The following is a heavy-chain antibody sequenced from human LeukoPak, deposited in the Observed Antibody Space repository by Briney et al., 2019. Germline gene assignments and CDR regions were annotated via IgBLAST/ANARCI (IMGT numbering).Heavy chain of an antibody. CDR3: ASLAAADRNAFDI. V-gene: IGHV1-46*01. CDR1: GYTFTSYY. D-gene: IGHD6-13*01. J-gene: IGHJ3*02. CDR2: INPSGGST. Sequence: GASVKVSCKASGYTFTSYYMHWVRQAPGQGLEWMGIINPSGGSTSYAQKFQGRVTTTRDTSTSIVYMELSSLRSEDTAVYYCASLAAADRNAFDIWGQGTMVTVSS.